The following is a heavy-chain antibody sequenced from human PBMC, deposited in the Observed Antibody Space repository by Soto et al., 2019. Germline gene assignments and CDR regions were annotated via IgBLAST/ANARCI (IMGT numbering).Heavy chain of an antibody. Sequence: GASVKVSCKASGYTFTSYAMHWVRQAPGQRLEWMGWINTGNGNTKDSQKFQGRVTITRETSASTAYMELSSLTSEDTAVYYCARAHYYDRNGYRPVLFDYWGQGTLVTVSS. V-gene: IGHV1-3*04. CDR3: ARAHYYDRNGYRPVLFDY. D-gene: IGHD3-22*01. CDR1: GYTFTSYA. J-gene: IGHJ4*02. CDR2: INTGNGNT.